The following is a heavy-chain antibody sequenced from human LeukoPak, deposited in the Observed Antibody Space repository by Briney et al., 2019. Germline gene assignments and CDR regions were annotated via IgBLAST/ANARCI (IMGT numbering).Heavy chain of an antibody. CDR1: GYTFTSYG. CDR3: ARESYGDYGVGVDY. Sequence: ASVNVSCKASGYTFTSYGISWVRQAPGQGLEWMGWISAYNGNTNYAQKLQGRVTMTTDTSTSTAYMELRSLRSDDTAVYYCARESYGDYGVGVDYWGQGTLVTVSS. CDR2: ISAYNGNT. D-gene: IGHD4-17*01. V-gene: IGHV1-18*01. J-gene: IGHJ4*02.